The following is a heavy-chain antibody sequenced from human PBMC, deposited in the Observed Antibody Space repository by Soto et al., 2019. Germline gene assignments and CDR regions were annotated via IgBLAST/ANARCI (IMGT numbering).Heavy chain of an antibody. Sequence: PSETLSLTSTVSGGSIDTGAYYWSWIRQHPGKGLEWIGYIYYSGSTYCNPSLKSRITISIDTSKNQFSLNLSSVTAADTAIYYCARVPQMPTVFDYWGQGTLVTVSS. CDR3: ARVPQMPTVFDY. V-gene: IGHV4-31*03. J-gene: IGHJ4*02. CDR2: IYYSGST. CDR1: GGSIDTGAYY. D-gene: IGHD4-4*01.